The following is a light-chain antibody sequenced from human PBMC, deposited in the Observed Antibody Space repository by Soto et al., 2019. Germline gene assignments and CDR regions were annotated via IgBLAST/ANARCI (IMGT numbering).Light chain of an antibody. CDR2: AVN. J-gene: IGLJ1*01. CDR3: VSFPGSANL. V-gene: IGLV2-8*01. Sequence: QSALTQPPSASGSPGQTVNISCNGTSSDVGAYIFVSWYQQHPGKAPKLMVYAVNRRPPGVPDPSFGSKSGNTPPLTVSGLQAEDEGDYYCVSFPGSANLFGSETKSTVL. CDR1: SSDVGAYIF.